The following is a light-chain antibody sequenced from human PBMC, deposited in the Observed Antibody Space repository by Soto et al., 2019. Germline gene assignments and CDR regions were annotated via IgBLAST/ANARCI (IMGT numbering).Light chain of an antibody. V-gene: IGKV4-1*01. Sequence: DIVMTQSPDSLAVSLGERATINCKSSQSVLYSSNNNNYLAWYQQKPGQPPKLLIYWASTRESGVPERFSGSGSGTDFTLTISSLQAEDGAVYYCQEYYSSPQAFGEGNKVEIK. CDR1: QSVLYSSNNNNY. J-gene: IGKJ1*01. CDR3: QEYYSSPQA. CDR2: WAS.